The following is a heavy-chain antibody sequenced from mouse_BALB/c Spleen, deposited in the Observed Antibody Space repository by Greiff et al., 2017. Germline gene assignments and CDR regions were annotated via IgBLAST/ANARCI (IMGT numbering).Heavy chain of an antibody. J-gene: IGHJ2*01. V-gene: IGHV3-2*02. D-gene: IGHD2-14*01. CDR1: GYSITSDYA. Sequence: VQLKESGPGLVKPSQSLSLTCTVTGYSITSDYAWNWIRQFPGNKLEWMGYISYSGSTSYNPSLKSRISITRDTSKNQFFLQLNSVTTEDTATYYCAREGYYRYDGSFDYWGQGTTLTVSS. CDR3: AREGYYRYDGSFDY. CDR2: ISYSGST.